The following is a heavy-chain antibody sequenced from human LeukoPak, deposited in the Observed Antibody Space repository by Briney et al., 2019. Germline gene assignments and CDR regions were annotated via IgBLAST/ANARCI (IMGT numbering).Heavy chain of an antibody. CDR2: ISSSGSTT. V-gene: IGHV3-48*03. Sequence: GGSLRLSCAASGFTFTSYEMNWVRQAPGKGLEWVSYISSSGSTTYYADSVKGRFTISRDNAKNSLYLQMNSLRAEDTAVYYCARGEIQLWLRYFDYWGQGTLVTVSS. J-gene: IGHJ4*02. CDR3: ARGEIQLWLRYFDY. CDR1: GFTFTSYE. D-gene: IGHD5-18*01.